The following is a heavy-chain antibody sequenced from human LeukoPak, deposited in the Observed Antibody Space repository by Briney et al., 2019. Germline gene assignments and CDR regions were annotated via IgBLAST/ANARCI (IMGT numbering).Heavy chain of an antibody. CDR3: ASGDRGYSGYDPIYFDY. D-gene: IGHD5-12*01. V-gene: IGHV1-18*01. CDR2: ISAYNGNT. J-gene: IGHJ4*02. CDR1: GYTFTSYG. Sequence: ASVKVSCKASGYTFTSYGISWVRQAPGQGLEWMGWISAYNGNTNYAQKLQGRVTMTTDTSTSTAYMELRSLRSDDTAVYYCASGDRGYSGYDPIYFDYWGQGTLVTVSS.